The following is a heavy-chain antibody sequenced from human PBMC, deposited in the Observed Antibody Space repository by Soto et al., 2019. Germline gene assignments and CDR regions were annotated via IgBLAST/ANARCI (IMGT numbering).Heavy chain of an antibody. J-gene: IGHJ4*02. V-gene: IGHV1-46*02. Sequence: QVQLVQSGAEVRKPGASVKGSCRPSGYTFNTYYLHWLRQAPGQALEWMGVIHPSGGGTTYAQKFLGRVPVTRDTSTTTVFMELSSLRSDDTAVYYCARGGHIAVVTASFDNWGQGTLVTVSS. CDR2: IHPSGGGT. CDR3: ARGGHIAVVTASFDN. D-gene: IGHD2-21*02. CDR1: GYTFNTYY.